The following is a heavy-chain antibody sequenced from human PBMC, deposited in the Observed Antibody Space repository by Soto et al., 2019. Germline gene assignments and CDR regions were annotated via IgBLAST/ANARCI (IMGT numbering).Heavy chain of an antibody. J-gene: IGHJ4*02. D-gene: IGHD3-10*01. Sequence: ASVKVSCKTSGYIFTDNYLHWVRQAPGQGLEWMGWINPKSGVTDFAQNFRGRVTMTRDTAISTAYMELSRLRSDDTAVYYCASAYSGSGSPKFWGQGTLVTVSS. CDR2: INPKSGVT. CDR3: ASAYSGSGSPKF. CDR1: GYIFTDNY. V-gene: IGHV1-2*02.